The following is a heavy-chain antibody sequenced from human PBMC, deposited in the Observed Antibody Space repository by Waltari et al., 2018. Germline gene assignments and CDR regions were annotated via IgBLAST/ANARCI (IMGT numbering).Heavy chain of an antibody. J-gene: IGHJ5*02. CDR2: IIHSGST. Sequence: QVQLQQWGAGLLKPSETLSLTCAVYGGSLSTYYWTWIRQSPGKGLEWIGEIIHSGSTYYIPSLMSRVTISVDTSKNQFSLDLTSVTAADTAVYYCARGRGFDNGGWFDPWGQGTLVTVSS. CDR3: ARGRGFDNGGWFDP. V-gene: IGHV4-34*02. D-gene: IGHD3-16*01. CDR1: GGSLSTYY.